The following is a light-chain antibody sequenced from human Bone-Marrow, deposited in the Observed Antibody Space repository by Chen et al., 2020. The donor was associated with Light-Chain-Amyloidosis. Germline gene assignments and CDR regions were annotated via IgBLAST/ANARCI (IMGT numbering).Light chain of an antibody. CDR1: DLPTKY. CDR2: RDT. J-gene: IGLJ2*01. V-gene: IGLV3-25*03. Sequence: SYELTQPPSLSVSPGQTARITCSGDDLPTKYAYGYQQKPGQAPVLVIHRDTERPSGISERFSGPSLGTTATFTISGVQAEDEANYHCQSTDSSGTYEVIFGGGTKLTVL. CDR3: QSTDSSGTYEVI.